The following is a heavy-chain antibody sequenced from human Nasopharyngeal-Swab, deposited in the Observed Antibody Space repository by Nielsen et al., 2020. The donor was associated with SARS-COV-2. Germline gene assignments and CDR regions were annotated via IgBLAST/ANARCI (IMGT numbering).Heavy chain of an antibody. D-gene: IGHD4-23*01. Sequence: SETLSLTCTVSGGSISSYYWSWIRQPAGKGLEWIGRIYTSGSTNYNPSLKSRVTMSVDTSKNQFSLKLSPVTAADTAVYYCASSTRDYGGNSGDYWGQGTLVTVSS. CDR3: ASSTRDYGGNSGDY. V-gene: IGHV4-4*07. J-gene: IGHJ4*02. CDR2: IYTSGST. CDR1: GGSISSYY.